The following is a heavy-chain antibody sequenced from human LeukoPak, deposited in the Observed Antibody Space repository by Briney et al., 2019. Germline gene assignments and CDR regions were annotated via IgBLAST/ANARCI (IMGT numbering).Heavy chain of an antibody. CDR2: IYPGDSDT. CDR1: GYSFTSYW. CDR3: ARRGFYFQDAYYFDY. V-gene: IGHV5-51*01. D-gene: IGHD3-22*01. J-gene: IGHJ4*02. Sequence: GESLKISCKGSGYSFTSYWIGWVRQMPGKGLEWMGIIYPGDSDTRFSPSFQGQVTISADKSISTAYLQWSSLKASDTAMYYCARRGFYFQDAYYFDYWGQGTLVTVSS.